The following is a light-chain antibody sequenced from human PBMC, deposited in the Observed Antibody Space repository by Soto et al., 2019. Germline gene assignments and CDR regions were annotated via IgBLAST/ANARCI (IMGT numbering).Light chain of an antibody. CDR2: YTS. CDR3: LQYESLSRT. J-gene: IGKJ1*01. V-gene: IGKV1-17*01. Sequence: DIQMTQSPSSLSASVGDRVTITCRASHDIKGSLDWYQQKPGSAPQRLIFYTSTLETGVPSRFSGSGSGREYTLTISSLQPEDFATYYCLQYESLSRTFGQGTKVEVK. CDR1: HDIKGS.